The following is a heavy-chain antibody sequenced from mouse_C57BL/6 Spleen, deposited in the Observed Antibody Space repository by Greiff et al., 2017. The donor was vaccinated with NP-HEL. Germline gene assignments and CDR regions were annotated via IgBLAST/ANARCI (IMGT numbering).Heavy chain of an antibody. Sequence: VQLQQSGAELVRPGASVKLSCTASGFNIKDDYMHWVKQRPEQGLEWIGWIDPENGDTEYASKFQGKATITADTSSNTAYLQLSSLTSEDTAVYYCTTGGSYYSNYGGFAYWGQGTLVTVSA. V-gene: IGHV14-4*01. CDR2: IDPENGDT. CDR3: TTGGSYYSNYGGFAY. J-gene: IGHJ3*01. CDR1: GFNIKDDY. D-gene: IGHD2-5*01.